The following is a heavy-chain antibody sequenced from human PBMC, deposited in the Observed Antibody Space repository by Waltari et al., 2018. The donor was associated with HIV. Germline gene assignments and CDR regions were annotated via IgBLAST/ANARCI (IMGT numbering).Heavy chain of an antibody. Sequence: QVQLVESGGGVVQPGGSLRLSCVASGFTFSPFACHWVRQAPGKGLEWVALISYGGRNKVYADSVKGRFTISRDNSKNTLYLQMNSLRAEDTAVYYCARDGHFYDSRPLDHWGQGTLVTVSS. CDR1: GFTFSPFA. CDR2: ISYGGRNK. CDR3: ARDGHFYDSRPLDH. V-gene: IGHV3-30*04. D-gene: IGHD3-22*01. J-gene: IGHJ4*02.